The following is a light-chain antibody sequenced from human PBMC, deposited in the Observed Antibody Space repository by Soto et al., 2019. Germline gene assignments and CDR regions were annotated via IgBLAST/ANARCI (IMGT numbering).Light chain of an antibody. CDR2: DVS. CDR3: QQRFDWLT. CDR1: QTVSRD. Sequence: EIVLTQSPATLSLSPGEIATLSCRASQTVSRDLAWYQHKPGQAPRLLIYDVSNRATGIPARFSGSGSGTDFTLTISSLEPEDFAVYYCQQRFDWLTFGGGTKVEI. V-gene: IGKV3-11*01. J-gene: IGKJ4*01.